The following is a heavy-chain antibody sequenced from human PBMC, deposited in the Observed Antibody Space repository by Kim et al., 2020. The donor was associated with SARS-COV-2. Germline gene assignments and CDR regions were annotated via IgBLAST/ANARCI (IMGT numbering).Heavy chain of an antibody. J-gene: IGHJ6*02. Sequence: EQKCQGRVTMTRDTSTSTVYMELSSLRSEDTAVYYCARLSAVRDYYGMDVWGQGTTVTVSS. V-gene: IGHV1-46*01. CDR3: ARLSAVRDYYGMDV. D-gene: IGHD4-17*01.